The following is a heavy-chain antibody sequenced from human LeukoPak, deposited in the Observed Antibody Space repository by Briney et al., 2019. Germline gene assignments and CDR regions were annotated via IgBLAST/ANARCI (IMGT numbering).Heavy chain of an antibody. D-gene: IGHD2-2*02. CDR3: ARGPRYCSSTSCYRPYYFDY. CDR2: IYYSGST. Sequence: SQTLSLTCTVSGGSISSGDYYWSWIRQPPGKGLEWIGDIYYSGSTYYNPSLKSRVTISVDTSKNQFSLRLSSVTAADTAVYYCARGPRYCSSTSCYRPYYFDYWGQGTLVTVSS. J-gene: IGHJ4*02. V-gene: IGHV4-30-4*08. CDR1: GGSISSGDYY.